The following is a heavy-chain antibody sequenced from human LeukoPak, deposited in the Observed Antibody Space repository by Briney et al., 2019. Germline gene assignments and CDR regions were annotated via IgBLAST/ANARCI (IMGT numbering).Heavy chain of an antibody. Sequence: PGGSLRLSCGASGFTFSSFWMAWVRQSPGKGLEWVANIKQDGSEKYYVDSVKGRFTISRDNAKNSVYLQMNSLRAEDTAVYYCARDEDGDPDYWGQGTLVTVSS. CDR3: ARDEDGDPDY. D-gene: IGHD4-17*01. J-gene: IGHJ4*02. V-gene: IGHV3-7*03. CDR2: IKQDGSEK. CDR1: GFTFSSFW.